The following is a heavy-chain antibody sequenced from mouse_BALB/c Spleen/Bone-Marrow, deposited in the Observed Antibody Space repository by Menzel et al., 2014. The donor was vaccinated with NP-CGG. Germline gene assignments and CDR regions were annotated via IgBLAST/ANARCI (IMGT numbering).Heavy chain of an antibody. Sequence: EVQRVESGGGLVQPGGSLRLSCATSGFTFTDYYMNWVRQPPGEALEWLAFIRNKANGYTTEYSASVKGRFTISRDNSQSILYLHMNTLRAEDSATYYCSRDMGGMLFDYWGQGTPLTVSS. CDR1: GFTFTDYY. V-gene: IGHV7-3*02. D-gene: IGHD4-1*01. J-gene: IGHJ2*01. CDR2: IRNKANGYTT. CDR3: SRDMGGMLFDY.